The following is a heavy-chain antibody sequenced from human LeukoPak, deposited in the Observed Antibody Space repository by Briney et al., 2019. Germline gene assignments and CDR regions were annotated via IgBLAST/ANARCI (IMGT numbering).Heavy chain of an antibody. CDR1: GFTFDDYA. D-gene: IGHD2-2*01. J-gene: IGHJ6*02. CDR2: ISWNSGSI. Sequence: PGRSLRLSCAASGFTFDDYAMHWVRQAPGKGLEWVSGISWNSGSIGYADSVKGRFTISRDNAKNSLYLQMNSLRPEDTAFYYCAKDIRYCSSIRCSPFGMDVWGQGTTVTVSS. V-gene: IGHV3-9*01. CDR3: AKDIRYCSSIRCSPFGMDV.